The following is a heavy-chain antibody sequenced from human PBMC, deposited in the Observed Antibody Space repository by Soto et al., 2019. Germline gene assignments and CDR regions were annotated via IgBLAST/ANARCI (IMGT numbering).Heavy chain of an antibody. J-gene: IGHJ6*02. CDR1: GFTFSSYA. V-gene: IGHV3-30-3*01. D-gene: IGHD6-19*01. CDR2: ISYDGSNK. Sequence: QVQLVESGGGVVQPGRSLRLSCAASGFTFSSYAMHWVRQAPGKGLEWVAVISYDGSNKYYADSVKGRFTISRDNSKKPQKLKKNSLRAEDTAFYYCGRDRGGGIAVAGHYYYYGMDVWGQGTTVTVSS. CDR3: GRDRGGGIAVAGHYYYYGMDV.